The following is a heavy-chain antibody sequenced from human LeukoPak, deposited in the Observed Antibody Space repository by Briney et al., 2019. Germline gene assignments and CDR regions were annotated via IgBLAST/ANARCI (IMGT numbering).Heavy chain of an antibody. J-gene: IGHJ6*03. CDR2: ISGRGDNT. CDR3: ARDTSAFLTGYYYMDV. D-gene: IGHD2-2*01. Sequence: GEPVRLSCAASGFTFNNYAVMWVRPAPGKGREGVSAISGRGDNTHYAGSVRGRFTISRDNSKNTLYLQMNSLRAEDTAVYYCARDTSAFLTGYYYMDVWGKGTTVTVSS. CDR1: GFTFNNYA. V-gene: IGHV3-23*01.